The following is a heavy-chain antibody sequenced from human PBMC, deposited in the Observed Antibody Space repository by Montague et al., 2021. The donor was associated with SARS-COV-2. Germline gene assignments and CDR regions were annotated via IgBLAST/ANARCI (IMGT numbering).Heavy chain of an antibody. D-gene: IGHD4-17*01. CDR1: GGSITTYY. J-gene: IGHJ4*02. CDR3: AREPDYGDYFDY. CDR2: IYSSGST. Sequence: SETLSLTCTVSGGSITTYYWSWIRQPPGKGLELICYIYSSGSTNYNPSLKSRITISVDTSKNQFSLKLSSVTAADTAVYYCAREPDYGDYFDYWGQGTLVTVSS. V-gene: IGHV4-59*13.